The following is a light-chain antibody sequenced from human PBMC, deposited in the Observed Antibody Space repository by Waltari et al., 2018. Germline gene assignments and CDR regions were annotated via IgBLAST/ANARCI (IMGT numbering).Light chain of an antibody. CDR3: GTWDSSLSGAV. Sequence: QSVLTQPPSVSAAPGQRVTISCSGGSSNIGNNYVSWYRQFPGTAPKLLIYEDSGRPSGIPCRFSGSKSGTSATLYITGLQAGDEADYYCGTWDSSLSGAVFGGGTHLTVL. CDR1: SSNIGNNY. J-gene: IGLJ7*01. CDR2: EDS. V-gene: IGLV1-51*02.